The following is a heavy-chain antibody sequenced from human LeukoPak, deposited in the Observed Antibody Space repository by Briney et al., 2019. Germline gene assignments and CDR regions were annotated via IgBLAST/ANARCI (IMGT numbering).Heavy chain of an antibody. CDR1: GGSLSSGSYY. V-gene: IGHV4-61*03. Sequence: SETLSLTCTVSGGSLSSGSYYWSWIRQPPGKGLEWIGYIYYSGSTNYNPSLKSRVTISLDTSKNHFSLKLSSVTAADTAVYYCARGLFWYFDYWGQGTLVTVSS. J-gene: IGHJ4*02. D-gene: IGHD2/OR15-2a*01. CDR3: ARGLFWYFDY. CDR2: IYYSGST.